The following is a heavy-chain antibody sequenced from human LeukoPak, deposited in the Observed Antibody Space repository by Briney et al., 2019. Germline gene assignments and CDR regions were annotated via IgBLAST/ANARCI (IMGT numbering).Heavy chain of an antibody. CDR3: TTRLQHHFDY. V-gene: IGHV3-23*01. J-gene: IGHJ4*02. CDR1: GFTFSSYT. CDR2: ISDPHSGSQT. D-gene: IGHD2-15*01. Sequence: GGSLRLSFAASGFTFSSYTMNGVRPALGQGVEWVSTISDPHSGSQTHYADSVKGRFTISRDDSQNTVYLQMDSLRAEDTAVYYCTTRLQHHFDYWGQGTQVTVSS.